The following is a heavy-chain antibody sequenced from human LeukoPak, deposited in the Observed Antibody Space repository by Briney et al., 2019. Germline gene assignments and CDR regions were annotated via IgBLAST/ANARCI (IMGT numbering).Heavy chain of an antibody. Sequence: SETLSLTCTVSGGSISSGVYYWSWIRQPPGKGLEWIGYIYYSGSTYYNPSLKSRVTISVDTSKNQFSLKLSSVTAADTAVYYCARTGDLGYCSSTSCYEWGRYWYFDLWGRGTLVTVSS. CDR2: IYYSGST. CDR3: ARTGDLGYCSSTSCYEWGRYWYFDL. D-gene: IGHD2-2*01. CDR1: GGSISSGVYY. J-gene: IGHJ2*01. V-gene: IGHV4-30-4*01.